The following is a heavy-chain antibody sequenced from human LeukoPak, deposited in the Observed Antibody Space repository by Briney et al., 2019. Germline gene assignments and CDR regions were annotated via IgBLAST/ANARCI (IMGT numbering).Heavy chain of an antibody. CDR3: AKDGAVAGPLIWYMDV. Sequence: PGGSLRLSCAASGFTFSSYAMHWVRQAPGKGLEWVAFISYDGSNKYYADSVKGRFTISRDNSKNTLYLQMNSLRVEDTAVYNCAKDGAVAGPLIWYMDVWGKGTTVTVFS. CDR1: GFTFSSYA. CDR2: ISYDGSNK. J-gene: IGHJ6*03. D-gene: IGHD6-19*01. V-gene: IGHV3-30*04.